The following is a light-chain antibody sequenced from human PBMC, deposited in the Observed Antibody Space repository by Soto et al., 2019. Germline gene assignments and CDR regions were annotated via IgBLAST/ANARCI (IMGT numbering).Light chain of an antibody. Sequence: EIVLTQSPGTLSLSPGERATLSCRASQSVSSSYLAWYQLKPGQAPRLLIYDTSDRATGIPDRFSASGSGTDFTLTISRLEPEDFAVYYCQHYGTSALFGPGTKVDIK. CDR3: QHYGTSAL. J-gene: IGKJ3*01. CDR2: DTS. V-gene: IGKV3-20*01. CDR1: QSVSSSY.